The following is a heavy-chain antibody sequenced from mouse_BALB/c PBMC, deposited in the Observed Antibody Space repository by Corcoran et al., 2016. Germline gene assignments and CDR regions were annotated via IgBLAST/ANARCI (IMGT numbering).Heavy chain of an antibody. J-gene: IGHJ4*01. CDR1: GYTFTNNG. CDR2: INTYTGES. Sequence: QIQLVQSGPELKKPGEPFKISCKASGYTFTNNGMNWAKQAPGKGLKWMGWINTYTGESTYADDFKGRFAFSLETSASTAYLQIKNLKNEDTATYFCAREPYAMDYWGQGTSVTVSS. CDR3: AREPYAMDY. V-gene: IGHV9-3-1*01.